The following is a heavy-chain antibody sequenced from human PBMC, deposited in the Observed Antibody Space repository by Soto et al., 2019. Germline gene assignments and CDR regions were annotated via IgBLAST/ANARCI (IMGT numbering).Heavy chain of an antibody. J-gene: IGHJ6*02. CDR1: GYTFTSYG. CDR2: ISAYNGNT. D-gene: IGHD2-8*01. CDR3: AREHLGYCTNGVCYGMDV. Sequence: ASVKVSCKASGYTFTSYGISWVRQAPGQGLEWMGWISAYNGNTNYAQKLQGRVTMTTDTSTSTAYMELRSLRSDDTAVYYCAREHLGYCTNGVCYGMDVWGQGTTVTV. V-gene: IGHV1-18*01.